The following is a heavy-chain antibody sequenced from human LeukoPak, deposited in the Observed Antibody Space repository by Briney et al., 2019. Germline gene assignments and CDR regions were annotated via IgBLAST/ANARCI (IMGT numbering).Heavy chain of an antibody. CDR3: ARHNTVGASGAFDI. D-gene: IGHD1-26*01. CDR2: IIPIFGTA. J-gene: IGHJ3*02. Sequence: GASVKVSCKASGGTFSSYAISWVRQAPGQGLEWMGGIIPIFGTANYAQKFQGRVTITADESTSTAHMELSSLRSEDTAVYYCARHNTVGASGAFDIWGQGTMVTVSS. V-gene: IGHV1-69*13. CDR1: GGTFSSYA.